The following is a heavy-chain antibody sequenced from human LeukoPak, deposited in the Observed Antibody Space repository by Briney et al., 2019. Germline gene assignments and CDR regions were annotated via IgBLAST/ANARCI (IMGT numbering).Heavy chain of an antibody. CDR1: GFTFSSYG. J-gene: IGHJ4*02. D-gene: IGHD2-21*01. CDR3: AKDLNRGLPDY. V-gene: IGHV3-30*18. CDR2: VSYDGSK. Sequence: GGSLRLSCAASGFTFSSYGMHWVRQAPGKGLELVAVVSYDGSKYYADSVKGRFTISRDNSKNTLYLQMSSLRAEDTAVYYCAKDLNRGLPDYWGQGTLVTVSS.